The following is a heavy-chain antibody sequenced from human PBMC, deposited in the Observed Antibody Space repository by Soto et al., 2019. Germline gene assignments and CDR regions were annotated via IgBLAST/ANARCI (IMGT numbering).Heavy chain of an antibody. Sequence: HVQLQESGPGLMKPSQTLSLTCTVSVGSILNGGHYWTWIRQHPGKGLEWIGRIFFSGNTHYNTALKSRLTFSLDTAKNQFSLKLTSVTAADTDIYYCARDHYGGMLDFWGPGTLVTVSS. D-gene: IGHD4-17*01. J-gene: IGHJ4*02. CDR2: IFFSGNT. V-gene: IGHV4-31*03. CDR1: VGSILNGGHY. CDR3: ARDHYGGMLDF.